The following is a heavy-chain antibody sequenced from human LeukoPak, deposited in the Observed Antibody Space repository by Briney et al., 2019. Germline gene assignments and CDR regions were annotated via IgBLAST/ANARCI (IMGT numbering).Heavy chain of an antibody. V-gene: IGHV4-59*12. CDR3: ARGGLAWQLVDFDY. CDR2: IYHSGST. CDR1: GGSISSYY. J-gene: IGHJ4*02. Sequence: SETLSLTCTVSGGSISSYYWSWIRQPPGKGLEWIGYIYHSGSTKYNPSLKSRVTISVDTSKSQFSLKLSSVTAADTAVYYCARGGLAWQLVDFDYWGQGTLVTVSS. D-gene: IGHD6-13*01.